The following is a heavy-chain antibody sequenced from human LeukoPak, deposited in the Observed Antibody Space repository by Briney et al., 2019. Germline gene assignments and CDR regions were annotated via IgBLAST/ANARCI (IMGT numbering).Heavy chain of an antibody. D-gene: IGHD3-10*01. CDR2: ISAYNGNT. Sequence: GASVKVSCKASGYTFTSYGISWVRQAPGQGLEWMGWISAYNGNTNYAQKLQGRVTMTTDTSTSTAYMELRSLRSDDTAVYYCARDEIRYGSGCYCLATDYWGQGTLVTVSS. V-gene: IGHV1-18*01. J-gene: IGHJ4*02. CDR1: GYTFTSYG. CDR3: ARDEIRYGSGCYCLATDY.